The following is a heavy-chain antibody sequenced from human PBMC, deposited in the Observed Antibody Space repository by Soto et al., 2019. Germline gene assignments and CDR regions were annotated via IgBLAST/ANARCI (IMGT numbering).Heavy chain of an antibody. Sequence: PSETLSLTCAVSGGSISSSNWWSWVRQPPGKGLEWIGEIYHSGSTNYNPSLKSRVTISVDKSKNQFSLKLSSVTAADTAVYYCLMYYYDSSGYYFDYWGQGTLVXVSS. J-gene: IGHJ4*02. CDR2: IYHSGST. CDR1: GGSISSSNW. D-gene: IGHD3-22*01. V-gene: IGHV4-4*02. CDR3: LMYYYDSSGYYFDY.